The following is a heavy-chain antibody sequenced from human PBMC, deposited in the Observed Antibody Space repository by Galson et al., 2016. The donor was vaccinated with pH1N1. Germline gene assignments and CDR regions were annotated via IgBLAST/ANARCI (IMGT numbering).Heavy chain of an antibody. CDR2: IYPGDGNV. V-gene: IGHV1-46*01. CDR1: ANTFSRFY. CDR3: AQYSSSSGDPA. D-gene: IGHD3-22*01. Sequence: SVKVSCKAPANTFSRFYIHWVREAPGQGLQWMGIIYPGDGNVIYAQKFQDRVIMTRDRPTTTVYMEISSLTSDDTAIYYCAQYSSSSGDPAWGQGTLVTVSS. J-gene: IGHJ4*02.